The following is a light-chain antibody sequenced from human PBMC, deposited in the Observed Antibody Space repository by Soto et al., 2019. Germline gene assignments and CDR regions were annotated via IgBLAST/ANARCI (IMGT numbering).Light chain of an antibody. J-gene: IGLJ1*01. Sequence: QSVLTQPPSVSAAPCQKGTISSSGSSSNIGGNSVSGYQQLPGTAPKLLIYDDNKRPSGIPDRFSGSKSGTSANLGITGFQTGDEADYYCGSWDSSLSADVLGTGTKVTVL. CDR1: SSNIGGNS. CDR3: GSWDSSLSADV. CDR2: DDN. V-gene: IGLV1-51*01.